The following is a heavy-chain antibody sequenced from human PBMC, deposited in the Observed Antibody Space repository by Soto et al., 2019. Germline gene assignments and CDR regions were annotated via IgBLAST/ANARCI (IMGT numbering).Heavy chain of an antibody. J-gene: IGHJ5*02. V-gene: IGHV4-30-4*01. CDR1: GGSISSGDYY. CDR3: ARVPWSGLYVGNWFDP. D-gene: IGHD3-3*01. Sequence: PSETLSLTCTVSGGSISSGDYYWSWIRQPPGKGLEWIGYIYYSGSTYYNPSLKSRVTISVDTSKNQFSLKLSSVTAADTAVYYCARVPWSGLYVGNWFDPWGQGTLVTVSS. CDR2: IYYSGST.